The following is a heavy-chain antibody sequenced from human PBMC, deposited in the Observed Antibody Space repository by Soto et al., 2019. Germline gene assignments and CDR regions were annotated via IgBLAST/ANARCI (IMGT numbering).Heavy chain of an antibody. CDR1: GYTFTSYA. J-gene: IGHJ4*02. V-gene: IGHV1-3*01. CDR2: INAGTGNR. D-gene: IGHD2-21*01. Sequence: QVQLVQSGAEVKKPGASVKVSCKASGYTFTSYAMHWVRQAPGQRLEWMGWINAGTGNRKYSQKFQRRVTITRDTPASTAYMELSSLRSEDTAVYYCATEVWDYWGQGTLVTVSS. CDR3: ATEVWDY.